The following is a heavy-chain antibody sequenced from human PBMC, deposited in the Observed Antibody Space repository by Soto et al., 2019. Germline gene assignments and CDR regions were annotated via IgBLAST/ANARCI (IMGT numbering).Heavy chain of an antibody. CDR3: ARNWGTYAHWYFDL. Sequence: GGSLRLSCAAPGFTFSGYAMTWVRQTPGKGLEWVASINDGGGRTYYAESVEGRFTISRDNSKDTLYLQMNSLRAEDTAIYYCARNWGTYAHWYFDLWGRGTLVTVSS. CDR1: GFTFSGYA. CDR2: INDGGGRT. V-gene: IGHV3-23*01. J-gene: IGHJ2*01. D-gene: IGHD3-16*01.